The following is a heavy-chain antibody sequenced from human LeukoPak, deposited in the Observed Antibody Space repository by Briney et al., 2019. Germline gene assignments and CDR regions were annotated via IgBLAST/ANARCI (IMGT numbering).Heavy chain of an antibody. V-gene: IGHV1-69*13. CDR1: GGTFSSYA. Sequence: SVKVSCKASGGTFSSYAISWVRQAPGQGLEWMGGIIPIFGTANYAQKFQGRVTITADESTSTAYMELSSLRSEDTAVYYCAGSAGYSSGWAQRFDYWGQGTLVTVSS. CDR3: AGSAGYSSGWAQRFDY. J-gene: IGHJ4*02. D-gene: IGHD6-19*01. CDR2: IIPIFGTA.